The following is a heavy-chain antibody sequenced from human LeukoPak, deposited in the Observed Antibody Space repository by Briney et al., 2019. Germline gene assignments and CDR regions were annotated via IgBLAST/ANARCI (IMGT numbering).Heavy chain of an antibody. Sequence: ASVKVSCKASGGTFSSYAISWVRQAPVQGLEWMGRIIPIPGIANYAQKFQGRVTITADKSTSTAYMELSSLRPEDTAVYYCAIFLRYYYYGMDVWGQGTTVTVSS. CDR3: AIFLRYYYYGMDV. J-gene: IGHJ6*02. CDR2: IIPIPGIA. CDR1: GGTFSSYA. V-gene: IGHV1-69*04. D-gene: IGHD3-3*01.